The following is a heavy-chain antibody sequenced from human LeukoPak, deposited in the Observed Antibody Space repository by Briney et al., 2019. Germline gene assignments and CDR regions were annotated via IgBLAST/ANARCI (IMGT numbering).Heavy chain of an antibody. D-gene: IGHD1-7*01. CDR1: GFTFSGSA. V-gene: IGHV3-73*01. J-gene: IGHJ4*02. CDR2: IRSKVSSYAT. Sequence: GGSLRLSCAASGFTFSGSAMHWVRQASGKGLEWVGRIRSKVSSYATAYAASVTGRFTISRDDSKNTAYLQMNSLKTEDTAVYYCISVDDGTNFDSWGQGTLVTVSS. CDR3: ISVDDGTNFDS.